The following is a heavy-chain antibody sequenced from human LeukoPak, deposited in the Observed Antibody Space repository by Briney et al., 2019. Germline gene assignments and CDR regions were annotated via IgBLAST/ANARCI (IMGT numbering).Heavy chain of an antibody. CDR2: VNHSGYT. V-gene: IGHV4-34*01. CDR3: ARQLYGSDY. D-gene: IGHD4-17*01. J-gene: IGHJ4*02. Sequence: PSETLSLTCDVSRVSFSTYYCSWIRQSPEKGLEWIGEVNHSGYTNYNPSLKGRVTISIDTSKNQFSLKLSSVAAADTAVYYCARQLYGSDYWGQGTLVTVSS. CDR1: RVSFSTYY.